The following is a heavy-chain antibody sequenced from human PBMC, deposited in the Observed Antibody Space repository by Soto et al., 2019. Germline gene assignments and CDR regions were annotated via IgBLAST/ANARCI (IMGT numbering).Heavy chain of an antibody. CDR2: INHSGST. D-gene: IGHD1-1*01. CDR1: GGSFSGYY. CDR3: ARVNSNDGDYYYYMDV. Sequence: PSETLSLTCAVYGGSFSGYYWSWIRQPPGKGLEWIGEINHSGSTNYNPSLKSRVTISVDTSKNQFSLKLSSATAADTAVYYCARVNSNDGDYYYYMDVWGKGTTVTVSS. J-gene: IGHJ6*03. V-gene: IGHV4-34*01.